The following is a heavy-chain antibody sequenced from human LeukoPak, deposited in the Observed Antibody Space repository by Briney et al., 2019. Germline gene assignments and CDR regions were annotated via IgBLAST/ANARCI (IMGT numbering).Heavy chain of an antibody. CDR2: IYSGGST. J-gene: IGHJ3*02. CDR3: ARDGYDFWSGSGDAFDI. CDR1: GFTVSSNY. V-gene: IGHV3-66*01. Sequence: GGSLRLSCAASGFTVSSNYMSWVRQAPGKGLEWVSVIYSGGSTYYADSVKGRFTISRDNSKNTLYLQMNSLRAEDTAVYYCARDGYDFWSGSGDAFDIWGQGTTVTVSS. D-gene: IGHD3-3*01.